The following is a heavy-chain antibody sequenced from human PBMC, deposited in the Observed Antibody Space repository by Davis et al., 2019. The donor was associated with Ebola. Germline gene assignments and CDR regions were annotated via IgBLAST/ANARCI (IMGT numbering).Heavy chain of an antibody. V-gene: IGHV1-3*01. Sequence: ASVKVSCKAPGYTFTSYAMHWVRQPPGQRLQWMGWNNAGNGNTKYLQKFQGRVTITTDTSASTAYMELSSLRSEDTAVYYCAIVCYCSSTSCYCHWGQGTLVTVSS. CDR1: GYTFTSYA. CDR3: AIVCYCSSTSCYCH. J-gene: IGHJ4*02. CDR2: NNAGNGNT. D-gene: IGHD2-2*01.